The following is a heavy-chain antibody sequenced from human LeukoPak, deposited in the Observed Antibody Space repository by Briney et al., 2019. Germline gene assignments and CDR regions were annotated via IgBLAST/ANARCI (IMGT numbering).Heavy chain of an antibody. CDR1: GDSIGSSGYY. Sequence: SETLSLTCAVSGDSIGSSGYYWGWIRQPPGKGLEWIGSIYHSGSTYYNPSLKGRVTISVDTSKDQFSLKLSSVTAADTAVYYCARGGDGLDYWGQGTLVTVSS. D-gene: IGHD4-17*01. V-gene: IGHV4-39*01. CDR2: IYHSGST. CDR3: ARGGDGLDY. J-gene: IGHJ4*02.